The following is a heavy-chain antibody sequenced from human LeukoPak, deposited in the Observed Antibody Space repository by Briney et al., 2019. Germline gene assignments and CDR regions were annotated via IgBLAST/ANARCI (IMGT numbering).Heavy chain of an antibody. V-gene: IGHV1-18*01. Sequence: ASVKGSCKASGYTFASFGITWVRQAPGQGLEWMGWINTHNGDTNYAQKLQGRVTMTTDTSTSTAYMELRSLRSDDTAVYYCARDGYRLSGYFYYMDVWGKGTTVTVSS. CDR3: ARDGYRLSGYFYYMDV. J-gene: IGHJ6*03. D-gene: IGHD2-2*03. CDR2: INTHNGDT. CDR1: GYTFASFG.